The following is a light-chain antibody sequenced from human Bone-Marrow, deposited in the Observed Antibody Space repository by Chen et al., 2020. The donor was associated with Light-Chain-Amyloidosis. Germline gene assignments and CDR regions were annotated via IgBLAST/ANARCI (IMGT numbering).Light chain of an antibody. Sequence: DIQMTQSPSSLSASVGASVTITCRASQSISSYLNWYQQKPGKAPKLLIYAASSLQRGVPSRFTGSGSETDFTLTISSLQSEDFATYYCQQTYSTPITFGQGTRLEIK. CDR2: AAS. CDR3: QQTYSTPIT. V-gene: IGKV1-39*01. CDR1: QSISSY. J-gene: IGKJ5*01.